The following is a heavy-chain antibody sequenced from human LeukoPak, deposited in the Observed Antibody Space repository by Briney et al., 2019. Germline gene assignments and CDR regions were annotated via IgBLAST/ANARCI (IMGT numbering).Heavy chain of an antibody. Sequence: GRSLRLSCAASGFTFSSYGMHWVRQAPGKGLEWVAVISYDGSNKYYADSVKGRFTIYRDNSKNTLYLQMNSLRAEDTAVYYCAKVPPPPHGVIVVVRDDYYYGMDVWGQGTTVTVSS. V-gene: IGHV3-30*18. J-gene: IGHJ6*02. D-gene: IGHD3-22*01. CDR3: AKVPPPPHGVIVVVRDDYYYGMDV. CDR2: ISYDGSNK. CDR1: GFTFSSYG.